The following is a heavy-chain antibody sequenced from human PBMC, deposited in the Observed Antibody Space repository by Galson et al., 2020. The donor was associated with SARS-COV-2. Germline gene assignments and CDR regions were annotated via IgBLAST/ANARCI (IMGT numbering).Heavy chain of an antibody. J-gene: IGHJ4*02. CDR3: AKFYCTTSCSHFDY. V-gene: IGHV4-59*01. CDR1: GAPISGNY. CDR2: ISYTGRT. Sequence: SETLSLTCTVSGAPISGNYWSWIRQPPGKGLEWIGYISYTGRTNHNPSLKSRVTISVDTSRNQFSLKLSSVTAADTAVYYCAKFYCTTSCSHFDYWGQGALVTVSS. D-gene: IGHD2-2*01.